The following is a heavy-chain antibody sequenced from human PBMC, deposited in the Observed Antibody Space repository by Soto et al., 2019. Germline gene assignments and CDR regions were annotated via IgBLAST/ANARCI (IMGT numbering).Heavy chain of an antibody. CDR3: AKRRGAGGHFDY. CDR2: VSIGGST. V-gene: IGHV3-23*01. Sequence: GGSLRLSCAASGFTFSSYAMGWVRQGPGKGLEWVAVVSIGGSTHYADSVRGRFTISRENSKNTLSLQMNSLTAEDTAVYFCAKRRGAGGHFDYWGQGAMVTVYS. CDR1: GFTFSSYA. D-gene: IGHD2-15*01. J-gene: IGHJ4*02.